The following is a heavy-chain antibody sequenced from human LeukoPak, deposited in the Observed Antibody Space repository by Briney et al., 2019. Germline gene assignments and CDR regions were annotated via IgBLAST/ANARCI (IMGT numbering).Heavy chain of an antibody. D-gene: IGHD2-21*02. CDR2: FYYSGST. V-gene: IGHV4-59*08. J-gene: IGHJ4*02. Sequence: SETLSLTCTVSGGSISSYYWSWIRQPPGKGLEWIGYFYYSGSTNYNPSLKSRVTISVDTSKNQFSLKLSSVTAADTAVYYCARHRSCLGGDCYLFDYWGQGTLVTVSS. CDR3: ARHRSCLGGDCYLFDY. CDR1: GGSISSYY.